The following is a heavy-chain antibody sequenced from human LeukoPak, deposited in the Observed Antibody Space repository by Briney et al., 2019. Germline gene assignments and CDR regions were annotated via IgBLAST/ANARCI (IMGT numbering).Heavy chain of an antibody. D-gene: IGHD4-17*01. CDR1: GGSISSSSYY. Sequence: PSETLSLTCTVSGGSISSSSYYWGWIRQPPGKGLEWIGRLYTSGNSNYNPSLKSRVTISIDTSKNQFSLKLRSVTAADTAVYYCARVGYGDYPDAFDIWGQGTMVTVSS. J-gene: IGHJ3*02. CDR3: ARVGYGDYPDAFDI. V-gene: IGHV4-39*07. CDR2: LYTSGNS.